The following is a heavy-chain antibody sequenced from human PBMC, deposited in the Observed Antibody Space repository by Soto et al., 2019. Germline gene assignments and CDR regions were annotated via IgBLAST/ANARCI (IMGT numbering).Heavy chain of an antibody. CDR1: GYSFTTYY. D-gene: IGHD2-15*01. CDR2: ISPNPGST. Sequence: VASVKVSCKASGYSFTTYYIHWVRQAPGQGLEWMGVISPNPGSTSYAQRFQDRVTMTRDTSTSTVYMELSSPRSEDTAIYYCARSRVGYCSGGTCYLNAFDVWG. J-gene: IGHJ3*01. V-gene: IGHV1-46*01. CDR3: ARSRVGYCSGGTCYLNAFDV.